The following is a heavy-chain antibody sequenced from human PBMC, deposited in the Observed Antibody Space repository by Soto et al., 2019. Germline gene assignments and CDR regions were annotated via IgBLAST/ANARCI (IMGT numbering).Heavy chain of an antibody. Sequence: VKVSCKASGYTFTSYGISWVRQAPGQGLEWMGWISAYNGNTNYAQKLQGRVTMTTDTSTSTAYMELRSLRSDDTAVYYCARWSYPSQYYPSPGFDPWGQGTLVTVSS. CDR3: ARWSYPSQYYPSPGFDP. J-gene: IGHJ5*02. CDR1: GYTFTSYG. CDR2: ISAYNGNT. V-gene: IGHV1-18*01. D-gene: IGHD1-26*01.